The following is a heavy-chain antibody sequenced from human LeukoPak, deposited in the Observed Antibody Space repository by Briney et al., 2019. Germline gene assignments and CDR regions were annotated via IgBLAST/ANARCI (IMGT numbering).Heavy chain of an antibody. CDR3: AKDQPRAYFDS. J-gene: IGHJ4*02. V-gene: IGHV3-30*02. CDR1: GFAFSSHG. CDR2: VRSDGTTK. D-gene: IGHD2-2*01. Sequence: GGSLRLSCAASGFAFSSHGMHWVRQAPGKGLEWVAFVRSDGTTKYYTDSVKGRFTVSRDNSKNTMYMQMNSLRAEDTAVYYCAKDQPRAYFDSWGQGTLVTVSS.